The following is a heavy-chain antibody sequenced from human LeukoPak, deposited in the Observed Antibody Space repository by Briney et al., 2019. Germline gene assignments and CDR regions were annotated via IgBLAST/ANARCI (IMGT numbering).Heavy chain of an antibody. CDR2: LSPGGDNT. J-gene: IGHJ4*02. CDR3: AKRYGDYAWIDY. V-gene: IGHV3-23*01. CDR1: GFTFSSYN. D-gene: IGHD4-17*01. Sequence: GGSLRVSCAASGFTFSSYNMNWVRQAPGKGLEWVSALSPGGDNTYYADSVKGRFTISRDNSKKTLYLQMTSLRAEDTAVYYCAKRYGDYAWIDYWGQGTLVTVSS.